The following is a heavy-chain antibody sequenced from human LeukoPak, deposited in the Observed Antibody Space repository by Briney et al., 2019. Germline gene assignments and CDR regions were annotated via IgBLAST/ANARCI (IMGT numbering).Heavy chain of an antibody. V-gene: IGHV1-46*01. CDR2: INPSGGST. Sequence: ASVKVSCKASGYTFTSYYIDCVRQAPGQGLEWMGVINPSGGSTRYAQKFQGRVTMTGDTSTRTVYMELSSLTSADTAVYYCARGTTDDYWGQGTPVTVSS. D-gene: IGHD1-1*01. CDR3: ARGTTDDY. CDR1: GYTFTSYY. J-gene: IGHJ4*02.